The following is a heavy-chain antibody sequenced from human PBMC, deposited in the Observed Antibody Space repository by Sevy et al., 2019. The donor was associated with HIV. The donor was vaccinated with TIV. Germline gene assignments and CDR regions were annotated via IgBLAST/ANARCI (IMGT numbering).Heavy chain of an antibody. CDR2: IYHSGYP. CDR1: GYSVSSDYY. J-gene: IGHJ4*02. CDR3: ARAIGTQVAGLYYFDY. Sequence: SETLSLTCAVSGYSVSSDYYWGWIRQPPGKGLEWIGSIYHSGYPYYNPSLKSRVTISVDTSKNQFSLKLSSVTAADTAVYYCARAIGTQVAGLYYFDYWGQGTLVTVSS. D-gene: IGHD6-19*01. V-gene: IGHV4-38-2*01.